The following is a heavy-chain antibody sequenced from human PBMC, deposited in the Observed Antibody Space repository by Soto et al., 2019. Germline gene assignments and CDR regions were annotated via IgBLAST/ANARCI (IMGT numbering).Heavy chain of an antibody. J-gene: IGHJ4*02. Sequence: ASVKVSCKVSGYTLTELSMHWVRQAPGKRLEWMGWFDPDDGDTKYSQKFQGRVTITKDTSASTAYMELSSLRSEDTAVYYCARGWQWLPAGYWGQGTLVTVSS. CDR2: FDPDDGDT. CDR3: ARGWQWLPAGY. CDR1: GYTLTELS. D-gene: IGHD6-19*01. V-gene: IGHV1-24*01.